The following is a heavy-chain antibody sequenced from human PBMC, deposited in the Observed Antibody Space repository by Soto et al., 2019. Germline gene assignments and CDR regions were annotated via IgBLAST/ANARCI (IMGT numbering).Heavy chain of an antibody. CDR1: GFTFSSYG. CDR2: ISYDGSNK. CDR3: AKDEADSGYDPPGDY. J-gene: IGHJ4*02. Sequence: QVQLVESGGGVVQPGRSLRLSCAASGFTFSSYGMHWVRQAPGKGLEWVAVISYDGSNKYYADSVKGRFTISRDNSKNTLYLQMNSLRAKDTAVYYCAKDEADSGYDPPGDYWGQGTLVTVPS. V-gene: IGHV3-30*18. D-gene: IGHD5-12*01.